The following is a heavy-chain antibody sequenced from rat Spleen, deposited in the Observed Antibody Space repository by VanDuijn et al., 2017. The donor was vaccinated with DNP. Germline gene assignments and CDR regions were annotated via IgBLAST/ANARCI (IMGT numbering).Heavy chain of an antibody. Sequence: EVQLQESGPGLVKPSQSLSLTCSVTGYSITSNYWGWIRKFPGDKMEWIGHISYSGSTTYNPSLESRISITRDTSKNQFFLQVNSVTPEDSATYYCAIQLGVFDYWGQGVMVTVSS. D-gene: IGHD5-1*01. CDR2: ISYSGST. V-gene: IGHV3-1*01. CDR3: AIQLGVFDY. J-gene: IGHJ2*01. CDR1: GYSITSNY.